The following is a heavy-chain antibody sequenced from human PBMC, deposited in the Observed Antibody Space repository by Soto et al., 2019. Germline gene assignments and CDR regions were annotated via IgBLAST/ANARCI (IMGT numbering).Heavy chain of an antibody. Sequence: QVQLVESGGGVVQPGRSLRLSCAASGFTFSSYTMHWVRQAPGKGLEWVAVISYDGNNKYYADSVKGRFTISRDNSKNTRSLQMNSLTAEDTAVYYCAREGGDSHFDYWGQGTLVTVSS. V-gene: IGHV3-30-3*01. D-gene: IGHD2-21*02. CDR1: GFTFSSYT. J-gene: IGHJ4*02. CDR2: ISYDGNNK. CDR3: AREGGDSHFDY.